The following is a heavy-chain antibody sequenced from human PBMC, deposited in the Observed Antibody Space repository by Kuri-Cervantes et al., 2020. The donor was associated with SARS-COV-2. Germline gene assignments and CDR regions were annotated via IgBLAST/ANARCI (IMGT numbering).Heavy chain of an antibody. J-gene: IGHJ3*02. V-gene: IGHV1-18*01. D-gene: IGHD1-26*01. Sequence: ASVKVSCKASGYTFTSYGISWFRQAPGQGLEWMGWISAYNGNTNYAQKLQGRVTMTTDTSTSTAYMELRSLRSDDTAVYYCARSELLNDAFDIWGQGTMVTVSS. CDR1: GYTFTSYG. CDR3: ARSELLNDAFDI. CDR2: ISAYNGNT.